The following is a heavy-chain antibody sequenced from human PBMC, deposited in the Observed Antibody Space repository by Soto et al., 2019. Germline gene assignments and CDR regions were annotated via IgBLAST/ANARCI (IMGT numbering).Heavy chain of an antibody. J-gene: IGHJ2*01. CDR2: IYYSGST. CDR1: GGSISSYY. CDR3: ARMTGDWYFDL. V-gene: IGHV4-59*07. Sequence: KPSDTLSLTCTVSGGSISSYYWSWIRQPPGKGLEWIGYIYYSGSTNYNPSLKSRVTISVDTSKNQFSLKLSSVTAADTAVYYCARMTGDWYFDLWGRGTLVTVSS.